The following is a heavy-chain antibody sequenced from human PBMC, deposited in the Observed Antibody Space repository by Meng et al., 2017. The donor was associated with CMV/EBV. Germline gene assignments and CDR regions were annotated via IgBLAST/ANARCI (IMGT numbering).Heavy chain of an antibody. V-gene: IGHV4-38-2*02. CDR3: ARLRYNWNYGADY. Sequence: SETLSLTCTVSGYSISSGYYWGWIRQPPGMGLEWIGSIYHRGSTYYNPSLKSRVTISVDTSKNQFSLKLSSVTAADMAVYYCARLRYNWNYGADYWGQGTLVTVSS. CDR2: IYHRGST. J-gene: IGHJ4*02. CDR1: GYSISSGYY. D-gene: IGHD1-7*01.